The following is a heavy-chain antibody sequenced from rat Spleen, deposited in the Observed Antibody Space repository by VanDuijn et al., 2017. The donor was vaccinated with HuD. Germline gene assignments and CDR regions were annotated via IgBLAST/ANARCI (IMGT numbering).Heavy chain of an antibody. Sequence: EVQLVESGGGLVQPGRSLKLSCAASGFTFSDYYMAWIRQAPTKGLEWVATISYDGSSTYYRDSVKGRFTISRDNAKSTLSLQMDSLRSEDTATYYCAKNIYSSSYIYYFDYWGQGVMVTVSS. V-gene: IGHV5-7*01. J-gene: IGHJ2*01. D-gene: IGHD1-2*01. CDR2: ISYDGSST. CDR1: GFTFSDYY. CDR3: AKNIYSSSYIYYFDY.